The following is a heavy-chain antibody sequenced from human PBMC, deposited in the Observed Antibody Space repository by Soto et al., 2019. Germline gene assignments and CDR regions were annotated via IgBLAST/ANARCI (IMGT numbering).Heavy chain of an antibody. D-gene: IGHD7-27*01. CDR2: VSPGGDVS. CDR1: GFTFSSFV. J-gene: IGHJ3*01. CDR3: VRRALHANTNWGAFDV. V-gene: IGHV3-23*01. Sequence: GGSLRLSCAASGFTFSSFVMNWVRQAPGKGLEWVSTVSPGGDVSHYTGSVKGRFTISRDNSRRALHLQMDSLRAEDAAVYFCVRRALHANTNWGAFDVWGQGTVVTVSS.